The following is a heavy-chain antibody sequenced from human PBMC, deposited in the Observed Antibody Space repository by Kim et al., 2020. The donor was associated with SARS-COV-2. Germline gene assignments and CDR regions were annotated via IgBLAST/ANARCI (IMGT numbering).Heavy chain of an antibody. D-gene: IGHD2-21*02. V-gene: IGHV5-51*01. J-gene: IGHJ4*02. CDR3: ARSYCGGDCHALDY. Sequence: PPFQGQVTISPDNSTSPAYLQWSSLKASDTAMYYCARSYCGGDCHALDYWGQGTLVTVSS.